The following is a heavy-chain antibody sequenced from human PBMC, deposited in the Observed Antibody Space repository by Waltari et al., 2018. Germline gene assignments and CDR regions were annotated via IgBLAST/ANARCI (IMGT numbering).Heavy chain of an antibody. CDR1: GGSISSSTYY. V-gene: IGHV4-39*01. CDR2: IYYSGET. J-gene: IGHJ3*02. CDR3: ASLYGASDAFDI. D-gene: IGHD4-17*01. Sequence: QLQLQESGPGLVKPSETLSLTCTVSGGSISSSTYYWGWILRPPGQGLEWIGNIYYSGETSSNASLKSRVTISIDTPKNQFPLTQSSVTAADTAVYYCASLYGASDAFDIWGPGTMVTVSS.